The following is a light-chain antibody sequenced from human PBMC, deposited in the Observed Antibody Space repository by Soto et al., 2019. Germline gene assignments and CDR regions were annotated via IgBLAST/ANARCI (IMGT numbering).Light chain of an antibody. J-gene: IGKJ1*01. CDR1: QSVSSN. V-gene: IGKV3D-15*01. CDR2: DAS. CDR3: QQYNSYSMWT. Sequence: EIVLTPSPATLSVSPGERATLSCRASQSVSSNLAWYQQKPGQAPRLLIYDASNRATGIPARFSGSGSGTDFTLTISSLQPDDFATYYCQQYNSYSMWTFGQGTKV.